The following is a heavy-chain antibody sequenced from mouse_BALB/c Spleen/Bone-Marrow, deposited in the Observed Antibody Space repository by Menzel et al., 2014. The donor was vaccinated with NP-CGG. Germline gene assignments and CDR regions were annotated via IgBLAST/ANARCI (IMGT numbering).Heavy chain of an antibody. CDR1: GFTFSSFG. Sequence: EVKLVESGGGLVQPGGSRKLSCAASGFTFSSFGMHWVRQAPERGLQWVAYISSGSSTIFYADTVKGRFTISRDNPKNTLFPQMTSLRSEDTAMYYCTRGGNWEDFDYGGQGTTLTVSS. D-gene: IGHD4-1*01. CDR3: TRGGNWEDFDY. CDR2: ISSGSSTI. V-gene: IGHV5-17*02. J-gene: IGHJ2*01.